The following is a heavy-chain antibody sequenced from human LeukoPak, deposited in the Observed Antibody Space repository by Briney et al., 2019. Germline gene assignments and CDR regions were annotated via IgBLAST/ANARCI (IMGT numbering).Heavy chain of an antibody. CDR1: GFTFSNAW. CDR2: SKTDGGTT. J-gene: IGHJ4*02. V-gene: IGHV3-15*01. CDR3: TTITAVAGPN. Sequence: PGRSLRLSCAASGFTFSNAWMSWVRQAPGKGLEWVGQSKTDGGTTDYAAPVKGRFTMSRDDSKSTLYLQMNSLKTEDTAVYYCTTITAVAGPNWGQGTLVTVSS. D-gene: IGHD6-19*01.